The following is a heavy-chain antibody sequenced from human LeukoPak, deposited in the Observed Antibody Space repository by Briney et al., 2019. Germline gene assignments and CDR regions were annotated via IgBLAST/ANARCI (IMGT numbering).Heavy chain of an antibody. CDR3: ARLVATTGRLYFDY. D-gene: IGHD1-1*01. CDR2: IYSGGNT. J-gene: IGHJ4*02. CDR1: GFTVSSNY. V-gene: IGHV3-53*01. Sequence: PGGSLRLSCAASGFTVSSNYMGWVRQAPGKELEYVSVIYSGGNTYYAGSVKGRFTISRDNSKNTVYLQMNSLRAEDTAVFYCARLVATTGRLYFDYWGQGNLVTVSS.